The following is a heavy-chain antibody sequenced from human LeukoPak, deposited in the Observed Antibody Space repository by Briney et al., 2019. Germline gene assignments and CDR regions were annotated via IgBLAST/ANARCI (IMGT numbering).Heavy chain of an antibody. Sequence: PSETLSLTCAVSGGSFSGYYWSWIRQPPGKGLEWIGEINHSGSTNYNPSLKSRVTISVDTSKNQFSLKLSSVTAADTAVYYCARSSGYYYDPLKDYWGQGTLVTVSS. CDR2: INHSGST. D-gene: IGHD3-22*01. V-gene: IGHV4-34*01. CDR1: GGSFSGYY. J-gene: IGHJ4*02. CDR3: ARSSGYYYDPLKDY.